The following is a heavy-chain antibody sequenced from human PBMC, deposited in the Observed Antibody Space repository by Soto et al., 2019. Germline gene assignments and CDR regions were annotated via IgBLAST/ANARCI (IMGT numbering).Heavy chain of an antibody. D-gene: IGHD3-22*01. CDR1: GGSISSYY. Sequence: PSETLSLTCTVSGGSISSYYWSWIRQSPGKGLEWIGYIRYSGSTNYNPSLKSRVTISVDTSRNQFSLKLTPVTAADTGVYYCARSIDNSGYYFSNCWGQGTLVTVSS. V-gene: IGHV4-59*01. J-gene: IGHJ4*02. CDR3: ARSIDNSGYYFSNC. CDR2: IRYSGST.